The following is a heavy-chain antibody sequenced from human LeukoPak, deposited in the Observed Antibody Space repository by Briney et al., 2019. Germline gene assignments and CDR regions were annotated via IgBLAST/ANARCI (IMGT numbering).Heavy chain of an antibody. CDR3: ASNKEVFYDSSGGY. J-gene: IGHJ4*02. CDR2: ITAIGGST. CDR1: GFTFSTND. V-gene: IGHV3-23*01. Sequence: GGSLRLSCAASGFTFSTNDMSWVRQAPGKGLEWVSAITAIGGSTYYADSVKGRFTSSRDNSKNTLYLQMNSLRAEDTAVYYCASNKEVFYDSSGGYWGQGTLVTVSS. D-gene: IGHD3-22*01.